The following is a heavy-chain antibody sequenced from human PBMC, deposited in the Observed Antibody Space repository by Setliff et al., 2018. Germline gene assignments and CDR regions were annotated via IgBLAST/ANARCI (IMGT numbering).Heavy chain of an antibody. Sequence: SGPTLVNPTQTLTLTCTFSGFSLSTSGMCVSWIRQPPGKALEWLARIGWDDDKYYSTSLKTRLTISKDTSKNQVVLTMTNMDPVHTATYYCARIAASSYYYYYMDVWGKGTTVTVSS. CDR3: ARIAASSYYYYYMDV. CDR1: GFSLSTSGMC. D-gene: IGHD6-25*01. V-gene: IGHV2-70*11. J-gene: IGHJ6*03. CDR2: IGWDDDK.